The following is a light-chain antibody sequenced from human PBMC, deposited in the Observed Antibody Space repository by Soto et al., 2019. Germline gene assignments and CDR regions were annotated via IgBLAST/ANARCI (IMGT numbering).Light chain of an antibody. J-gene: IGKJ1*01. V-gene: IGKV3D-15*01. CDR1: QSVTTS. CDR2: GAS. Sequence: EIVLTQSPDTLSLSPGERATLSCRASQSVTTSLAWYQQKTGQPPRLLIYGASSRATGIPDRFSGSGSGTEFTLTISSLQSEDFATYYCQQYHNLWSCGRGTKGDIK. CDR3: QQYHNLWS.